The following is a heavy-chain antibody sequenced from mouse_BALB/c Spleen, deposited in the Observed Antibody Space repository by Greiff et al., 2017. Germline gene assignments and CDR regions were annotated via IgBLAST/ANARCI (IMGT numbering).Heavy chain of an antibody. CDR1: GFTFSSYA. CDR2: ISSGGSYT. Sequence: EVQLQQSGGGLVKPGGSLKLSCAASGFTFSSYAMSWVRQSPEKRLEWVAEISSGGSYTYYPDTVPGRFTISRDNAKNTLYLEMSSLRSEDTAMYYCASLILFAYWGQGTLVTVSA. V-gene: IGHV5-9-4*01. J-gene: IGHJ3*01. CDR3: ASLILFAY.